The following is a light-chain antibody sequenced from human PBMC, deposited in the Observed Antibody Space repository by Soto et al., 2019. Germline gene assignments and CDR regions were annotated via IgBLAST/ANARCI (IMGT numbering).Light chain of an antibody. Sequence: QAVLTQEPSLTVSPGGTVTLTCASSTGAVTSGYYANWFQQKPGQAPRALISSTSKKHSWTPARFSGSLLGGKAALTLSGVQPEDEAEYYCLLFYRDAWVFGGGTQLTVL. CDR3: LLFYRDAWV. V-gene: IGLV7-43*01. J-gene: IGLJ3*02. CDR1: TGAVTSGYY. CDR2: STS.